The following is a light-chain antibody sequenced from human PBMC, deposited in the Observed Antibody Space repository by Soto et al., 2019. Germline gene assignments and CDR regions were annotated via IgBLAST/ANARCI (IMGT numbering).Light chain of an antibody. Sequence: IQMTQSPSTLSASVGDRVILTCRASQSVRSYLAWYQQKPGKAPNLLIYRASSLESGVPSRFSGSGSGTEFTLTISSLQPDDFATYYCQQYDSYSWTFGQGTKVEVK. CDR1: QSVRSY. J-gene: IGKJ1*01. CDR3: QQYDSYSWT. V-gene: IGKV1-5*03. CDR2: RAS.